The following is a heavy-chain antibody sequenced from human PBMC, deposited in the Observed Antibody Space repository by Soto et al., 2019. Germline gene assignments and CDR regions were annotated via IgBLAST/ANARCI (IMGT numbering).Heavy chain of an antibody. D-gene: IGHD3-9*01. J-gene: IGHJ6*02. CDR1: GYTFTSYY. V-gene: IGHV1-46*01. CDR3: ARAPRISIAAPYYYYGMDV. CDR2: INPSGGST. Sequence: ASVKVSCKASGYTFTSYYMHWVRQAPGQGLEWMGIINPSGGSTSYAQKFQGGVTMTRDTSTSTVYMELSSLRSEDTAVYYCARAPRISIAAPYYYYGMDVWGQGTTVTVSS.